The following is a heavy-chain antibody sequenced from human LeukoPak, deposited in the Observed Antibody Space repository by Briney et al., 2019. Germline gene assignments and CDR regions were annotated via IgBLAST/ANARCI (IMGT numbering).Heavy chain of an antibody. V-gene: IGHV4-59*01. D-gene: IGHD2-15*01. CDR2: ISYSGNT. J-gene: IGHJ5*02. Sequence: SETLSLTCTVSGGSISSYYWSWIRQPPGKGLEWIAYISYSGNTKVNPSLTSRVTVSVDTSKNQFSLKLTSVTAADTAVYYCARDKWSGGGLAQFDPWGQGTLVTVSS. CDR1: GGSISSYY. CDR3: ARDKWSGGGLAQFDP.